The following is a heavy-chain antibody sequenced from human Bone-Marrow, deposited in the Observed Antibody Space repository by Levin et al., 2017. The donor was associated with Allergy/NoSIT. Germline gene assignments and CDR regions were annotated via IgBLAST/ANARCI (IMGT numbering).Heavy chain of an antibody. Sequence: GGSLRLSCAASGFTFSNAWMNWVRQAPGKGLEWVGRIKSKTDGGTTDYAAPVKGRFTISRDDSKNTLYLQMNSLKTEDTAVYYCTTDSVGRYCSGGSCYLGGYYFDYWGQGTLVTVSS. V-gene: IGHV3-15*07. CDR2: IKSKTDGGTT. CDR3: TTDSVGRYCSGGSCYLGGYYFDY. CDR1: GFTFSNAW. J-gene: IGHJ4*02. D-gene: IGHD2-15*01.